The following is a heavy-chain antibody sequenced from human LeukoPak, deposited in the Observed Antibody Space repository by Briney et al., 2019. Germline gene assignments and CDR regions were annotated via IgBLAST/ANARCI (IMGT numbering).Heavy chain of an antibody. CDR1: GYTFTSYG. J-gene: IGHJ6*03. D-gene: IGHD3-22*01. V-gene: IGHV1-69*05. Sequence: SVKVSCKASGYTFTSYGISWVRQAPGQGLEWMGGIIPIFGTANYAQKFQGRVTITTDESTSTAYMELSSLRSEDTAVYYCARGLDSSGYYDYYYYMDVWGKGTTVTVSS. CDR3: ARGLDSSGYYDYYYYMDV. CDR2: IIPIFGTA.